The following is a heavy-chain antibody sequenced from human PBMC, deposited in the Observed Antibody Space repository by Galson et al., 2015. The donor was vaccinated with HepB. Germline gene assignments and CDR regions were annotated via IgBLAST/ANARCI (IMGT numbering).Heavy chain of an antibody. D-gene: IGHD3-10*01. CDR1: GFIFDDYD. Sequence: SLRLSCAATGFIFDDYDMSWVRQVPGKGLEWVSGINWNGGDTDYADSVKGRFTISRDNAENSLYLQMNSLRAEDTALYYCARDETTTARGVIHKWYSGYWGQGILVTVSS. CDR2: INWNGGDT. V-gene: IGHV3-20*04. CDR3: ARDETTTARGVIHKWYSGY. J-gene: IGHJ4*02.